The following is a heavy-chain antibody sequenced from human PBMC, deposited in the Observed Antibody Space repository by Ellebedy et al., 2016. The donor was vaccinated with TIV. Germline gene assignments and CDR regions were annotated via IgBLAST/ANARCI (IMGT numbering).Heavy chain of an antibody. CDR2: IIPIFGTA. CDR1: GGTFSSYA. V-gene: IGHV1-69*06. Sequence: SVKVSCXASGGTFSSYAISWVRQAPGQGLAWMGGIIPIFGTANYAQKFQGRVTITADKSTSTAYMELSSLRSEDTAVYYCAVYDSSGYGPVIFSAFDIWGQGTMVTVSS. CDR3: AVYDSSGYGPVIFSAFDI. D-gene: IGHD3-22*01. J-gene: IGHJ3*02.